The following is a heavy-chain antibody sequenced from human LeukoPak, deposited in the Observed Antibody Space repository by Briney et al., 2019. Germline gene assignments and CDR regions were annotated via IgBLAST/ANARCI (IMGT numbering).Heavy chain of an antibody. V-gene: IGHV4-34*01. Sequence: PSETLSLTCAVYGGSFSGYYWSWIRQPPGKGLEWIGEINHSGSTNYNPSLKSRVTISVDTSKNQFSLKLSSVTAADTAVYYCARSTVVTPGDYWGQGTLVTVSS. CDR3: ARSTVVTPGDY. CDR1: GGSFSGYY. D-gene: IGHD4-17*01. CDR2: INHSGST. J-gene: IGHJ4*02.